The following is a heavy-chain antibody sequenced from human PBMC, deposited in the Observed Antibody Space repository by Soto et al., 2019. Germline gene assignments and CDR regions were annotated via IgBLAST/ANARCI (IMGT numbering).Heavy chain of an antibody. D-gene: IGHD6-13*01. CDR1: GGTFSSYA. CDR3: ARGKIAAAGWENNWFDP. V-gene: IGHV1-69*06. CDR2: IIPIFGTA. Sequence: ASVKVSCKASGGTFSSYAISWVRQAPGQGLEWMGGIIPIFGTANYAQKFQGRVTITADKSTSTAYMELSSLRSEDTAVDYCARGKIAAAGWENNWFDPWGQGTLVTVSS. J-gene: IGHJ5*02.